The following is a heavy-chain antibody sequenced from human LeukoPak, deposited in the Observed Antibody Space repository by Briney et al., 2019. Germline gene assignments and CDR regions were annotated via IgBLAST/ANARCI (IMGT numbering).Heavy chain of an antibody. CDR3: ARVIASRAFDI. J-gene: IGHJ3*02. CDR2: IYHSGST. Sequence: SETLSLTCAVSGGPISSGGYPWSWIRQPPGKGLEWIGYIYHSGSTYYNPSLKSRVTISVDRSKNQFSLKLSSVTAADTAVYYCARVIASRAFDIWGQGTMVTVSS. CDR1: GGPISSGGYP. V-gene: IGHV4-30-2*01. D-gene: IGHD2-21*01.